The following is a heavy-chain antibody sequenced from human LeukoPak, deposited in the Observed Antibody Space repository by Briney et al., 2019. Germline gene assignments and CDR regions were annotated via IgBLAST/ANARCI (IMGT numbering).Heavy chain of an antibody. CDR3: SRSLDY. CDR2: IKQDGSEK. V-gene: IGHV3-7*01. J-gene: IGHJ4*02. CDR1: GFTLSNYW. Sequence: GGSLRLSCAASGFTLSNYWMDWVRQAPGKGLGWVANIKQDGSEKYYVDSVKGRFTISRDNAKNSLYLQMNNLRAEDTAVYYCSRSLDYWGRGTLVTVSS.